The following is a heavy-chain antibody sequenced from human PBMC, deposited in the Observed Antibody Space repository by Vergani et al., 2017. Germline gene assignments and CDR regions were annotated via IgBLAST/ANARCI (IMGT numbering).Heavy chain of an antibody. J-gene: IGHJ6*02. CDR1: GGSISSSSYY. Sequence: LQLQESGPGLVKPSETLSLTCTVSGGSISSSSYYWGWIRQPPGKGLEWIGSIYYSGSTYYNPSLKSRVTISVDTSKNQFSLKLSSVTAADTAVYYCARRVNSSGWYVHYYYGMDVWGQGTTVTVSS. D-gene: IGHD6-19*01. CDR3: ARRVNSSGWYVHYYYGMDV. V-gene: IGHV4-39*01. CDR2: IYYSGST.